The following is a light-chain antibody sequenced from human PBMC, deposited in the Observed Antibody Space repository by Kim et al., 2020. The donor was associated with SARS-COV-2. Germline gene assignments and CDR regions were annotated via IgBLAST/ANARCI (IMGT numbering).Light chain of an antibody. CDR1: SGDVGGYDS. CDR2: EVT. J-gene: IGLJ1*01. Sequence: GQSVTISCTGTSGDVGGYDSVSWYQQHPDKAPKVMIYEVTKRPSGVPDRFSGSKSGNTASLTVSGLQTEDEADYYCSSFAGGTSLVFGTGTKVTVL. V-gene: IGLV2-8*01. CDR3: SSFAGGTSLV.